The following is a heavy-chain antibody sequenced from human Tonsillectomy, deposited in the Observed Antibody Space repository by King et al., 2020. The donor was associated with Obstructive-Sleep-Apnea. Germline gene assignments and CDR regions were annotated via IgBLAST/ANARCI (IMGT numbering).Heavy chain of an antibody. CDR2: ISGSGGST. D-gene: IGHD2-15*01. J-gene: IGHJ4*02. V-gene: IGHV3-23*04. CDR3: AKGPHCSGGSCYSFFFDY. Sequence: VQLVESGGGLVQPGGSLRLSCAASGFTFISYAMSWVRQAPGKGLEWCSAISGSGGSTYYADSVKGRFTSSRDNSKNTLYLQMNSLRAEDTAVYYCAKGPHCSGGSCYSFFFDYWGQGTLVTVSS. CDR1: GFTFISYA.